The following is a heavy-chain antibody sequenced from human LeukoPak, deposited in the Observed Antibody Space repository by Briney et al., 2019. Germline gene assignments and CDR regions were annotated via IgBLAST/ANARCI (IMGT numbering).Heavy chain of an antibody. D-gene: IGHD1-1*01. J-gene: IGHJ4*02. CDR1: GVSIRNYY. V-gene: IGHV4-59*08. CDR3: ARGEDWKSTTFDY. Sequence: SETLSLTCTVSGVSIRNYYWSWIRQPPGKGLDWMGYIHYSGSTKNNPSLKSRVTMSVDTSKNQFSLKLRSVTAADTAVYYCARGEDWKSTTFDYWGQGTLVTVAS. CDR2: IHYSGST.